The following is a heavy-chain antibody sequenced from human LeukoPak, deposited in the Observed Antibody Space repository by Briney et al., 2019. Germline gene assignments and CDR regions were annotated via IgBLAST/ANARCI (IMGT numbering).Heavy chain of an antibody. D-gene: IGHD3-22*01. CDR2: ISGSGDTT. Sequence: GGSLRLSCAASGFTFSTYAMSWVRQAPGKGLEWVSAISGSGDTTYYADSVKGRFTISRDNSKNTLYLQMISLRAEDTAVYYCAKTYDGSGYYYDFDYWGQGTLVTVSS. CDR3: AKTYDGSGYYYDFDY. CDR1: GFTFSTYA. J-gene: IGHJ4*02. V-gene: IGHV3-23*01.